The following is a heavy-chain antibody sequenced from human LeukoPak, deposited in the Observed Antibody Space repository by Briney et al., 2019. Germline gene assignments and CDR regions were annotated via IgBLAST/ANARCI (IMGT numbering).Heavy chain of an antibody. D-gene: IGHD2-2*01. CDR2: INPNDGDT. Sequence: ASVKVSRKASGYTFTYYYMHWVRQAPGQGFEWMGWINPNDGDTNYAQKFQGRVTMTRDTSISTAHMEVSRLRSDDTAVYYCARANFLYCSSSTCLFDYWGQGTLVTVSS. CDR1: GYTFTYYY. CDR3: ARANFLYCSSSTCLFDY. V-gene: IGHV1-2*02. J-gene: IGHJ4*02.